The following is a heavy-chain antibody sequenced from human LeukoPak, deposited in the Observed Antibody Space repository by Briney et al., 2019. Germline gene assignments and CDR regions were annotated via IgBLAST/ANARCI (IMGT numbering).Heavy chain of an antibody. CDR3: ARELSAAAPYYMDV. CDR1: GGTFGGYT. CDR2: IIPMLRSS. D-gene: IGHD6-25*01. Sequence: SVKVSCKASGGTFGGYTISWVRQAPGQGLEWMGGIIPMLRSSTYAQRFQGRLTITTDESTTTVHMVLRSLGSEDTAVYFCARELSAAAPYYMDVWGKGTTVAVSS. J-gene: IGHJ6*03. V-gene: IGHV1-69*16.